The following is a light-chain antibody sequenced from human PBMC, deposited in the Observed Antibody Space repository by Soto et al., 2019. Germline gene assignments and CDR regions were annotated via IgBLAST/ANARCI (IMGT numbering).Light chain of an antibody. CDR2: LEGSGSY. V-gene: IGLV4-60*01. J-gene: IGLJ3*02. CDR3: EACSFSGRV. CDR1: SGHDRYI. Sequence: QPVLTQSSSASASLGSWVNLTCTLSSGHDRYIIAWHQQQPGQAPRYLMKLEGSGSYNKGSGVPHRFSGSSSAADRYLTISNPEEEDADYYYSEACSFSGRVFGGGTKLTVL.